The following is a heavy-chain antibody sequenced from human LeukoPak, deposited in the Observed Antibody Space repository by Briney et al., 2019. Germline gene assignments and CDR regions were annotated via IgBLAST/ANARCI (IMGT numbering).Heavy chain of an antibody. CDR2: IYYSGST. J-gene: IGHJ3*02. V-gene: IGHV4-59*12. CDR3: ARGRGYDPDAFDI. CDR1: GGSISSYY. Sequence: SETLSLTCTVSGGSISSYYWSWIRQPPGKGLEWIGYIYYSGSTYYNPSLKSRVTISVDTSKNQFSLKLSSVTAADTAVYYCARGRGYDPDAFDIWGQGTMVTVSS. D-gene: IGHD5-12*01.